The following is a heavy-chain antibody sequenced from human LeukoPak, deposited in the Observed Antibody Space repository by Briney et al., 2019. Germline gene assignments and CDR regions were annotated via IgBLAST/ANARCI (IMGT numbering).Heavy chain of an antibody. J-gene: IGHJ4*02. D-gene: IGHD3-3*01. CDR2: IYYSGST. CDR1: GGSISSSSYY. CDR3: ARHASVSGNWPRPLDY. V-gene: IGHV4-39*01. Sequence: SETLSLTCTVSGGSISSSSYYWGWVRQPPGKGLEWIANIYYSGSTYYSPSLRSRVTISVDTSKNQFSLKLTSVTAADTAVYYCARHASVSGNWPRPLDYWGQGSLVTFSS.